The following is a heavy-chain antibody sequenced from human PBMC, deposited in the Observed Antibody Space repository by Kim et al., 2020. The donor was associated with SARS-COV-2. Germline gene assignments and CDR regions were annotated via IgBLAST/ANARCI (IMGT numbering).Heavy chain of an antibody. Sequence: GGSLRPSCAASGFTFSSYSMNWVRQAPGKGLEWVSSISSSSSYIYYADSVKGRFTISRDNAKNSLYLQMNSLRAEDTAVYYCARGRITIFFSRLTWFDPWGQGTLVTVSS. V-gene: IGHV3-21*01. CDR1: GFTFSSYS. CDR3: ARGRITIFFSRLTWFDP. CDR2: ISSSSSYI. J-gene: IGHJ5*02. D-gene: IGHD3-9*01.